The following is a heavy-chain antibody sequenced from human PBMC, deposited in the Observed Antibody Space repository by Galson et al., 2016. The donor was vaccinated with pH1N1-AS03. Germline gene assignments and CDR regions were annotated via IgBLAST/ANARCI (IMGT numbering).Heavy chain of an antibody. V-gene: IGHV5-51*01. Sequence: QSGAEVKKPGESLKISCKTSGYIFTSYWVAWVRHMPGKGLEWMGIIYPGDSDTRYSPSFQGQVTISADRSINTAYLKWSSLMASDTAIYYCARQGRDGYNDYLDYWGQGILGTVSS. CDR2: IYPGDSDT. CDR3: ARQGRDGYNDYLDY. CDR1: GYIFTSYW. D-gene: IGHD5-24*01. J-gene: IGHJ4*02.